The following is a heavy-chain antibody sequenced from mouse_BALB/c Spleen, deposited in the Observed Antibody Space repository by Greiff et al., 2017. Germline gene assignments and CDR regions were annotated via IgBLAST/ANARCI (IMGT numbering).Heavy chain of an antibody. Sequence: DVQLVESGGGLVKPGGSLKLSCAASGFTFSSYAMSWVRQSPEKRLEWVAEISSGGSYTYYPDTVTGRFTISRDNAKNTLYLEMSSLRSEDTAMYYCAREGYGAMDYWGQGTSVTVSS. J-gene: IGHJ4*01. V-gene: IGHV5-9-4*01. CDR3: AREGYGAMDY. CDR2: ISSGGSYT. CDR1: GFTFSSYA. D-gene: IGHD1-1*02.